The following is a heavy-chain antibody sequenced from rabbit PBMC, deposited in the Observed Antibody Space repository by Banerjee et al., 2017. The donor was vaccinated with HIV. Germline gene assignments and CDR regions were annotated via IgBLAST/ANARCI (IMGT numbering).Heavy chain of an antibody. CDR3: ARDQTGDGVSVHTL. CDR1: GITFSSYW. Sequence: QSLEESGGDLVKPGASLTLTCTASGITFSSYWMSWVRQAPGKGLEWIACIYINSGSTWYASGAKGRFTISKASSTTVTLQMTSLTAADTATYFCARDQTGDGVSVHTLWGPGTLVTV. D-gene: IGHD2-1*01. J-gene: IGHJ4*01. V-gene: IGHV1S40*01. CDR2: IYINSGST.